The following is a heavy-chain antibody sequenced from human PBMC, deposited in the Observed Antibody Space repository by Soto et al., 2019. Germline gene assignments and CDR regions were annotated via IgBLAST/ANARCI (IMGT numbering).Heavy chain of an antibody. Sequence: ASVKVSCKASGYTFTSYAMHWVRQAPGQRLEWMGWINAGNGNTKYSQKFQGRVTITRDTSASTAYMELSSLRSEDRAVYYCARGMSRFMTTPDYWGQGTLGTVSS. CDR2: INAGNGNT. CDR3: ARGMSRFMTTPDY. D-gene: IGHD4-4*01. J-gene: IGHJ4*02. CDR1: GYTFTSYA. V-gene: IGHV1-3*01.